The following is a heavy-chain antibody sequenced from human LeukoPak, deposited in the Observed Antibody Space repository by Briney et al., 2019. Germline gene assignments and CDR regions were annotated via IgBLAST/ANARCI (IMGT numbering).Heavy chain of an antibody. D-gene: IGHD3-3*01. V-gene: IGHV3-30*04. CDR2: ISFDGTDA. J-gene: IGHJ6*03. Sequence: GGSLRLSCAASGFTFSSYAIHWVRQAPGKGLEGVAVISFDGTDAFYADSVKGRLTISRDNSKNTLYLQMNSLRAEDTAVYYCAKGSKEVLFTRDHYMDVWGKGTTVTMSS. CDR1: GFTFSSYA. CDR3: AKGSKEVLFTRDHYMDV.